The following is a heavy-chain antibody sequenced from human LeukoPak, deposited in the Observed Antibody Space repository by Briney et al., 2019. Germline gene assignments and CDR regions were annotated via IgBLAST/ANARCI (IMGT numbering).Heavy chain of an antibody. D-gene: IGHD3-3*01. Sequence: GGSLRLSCAAPGFTFDDYGMSWVRQAPGKGLEWVSGINWNGGSTGYADSVKGRFTISRDNAKNSLYLQMNSLRAEDTAVYYCAKGSGSYGQDLYSWGQGTLVTVAS. J-gene: IGHJ4*02. CDR2: INWNGGST. CDR1: GFTFDDYG. V-gene: IGHV3-20*04. CDR3: AKGSGSYGQDLYS.